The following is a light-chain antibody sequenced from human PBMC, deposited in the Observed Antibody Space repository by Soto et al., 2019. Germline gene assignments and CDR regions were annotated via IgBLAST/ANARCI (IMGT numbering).Light chain of an antibody. J-gene: IGLJ1*01. CDR1: SSDVGGYNY. Sequence: QSALTQPASVSGSPGQSITISCTGTSSDVGGYNYVSWYQQHPGKAPKLMIYAVTDRPSGVSSRFSGSKSGNTASLTISGHQAEDDADYYCSSYTSSSTLFGTGTKLTVL. CDR2: AVT. CDR3: SSYTSSSTL. V-gene: IGLV2-14*01.